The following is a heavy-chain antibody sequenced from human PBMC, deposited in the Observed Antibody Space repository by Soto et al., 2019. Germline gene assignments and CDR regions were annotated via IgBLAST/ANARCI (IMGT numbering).Heavy chain of an antibody. CDR1: GGSISSSSYY. CDR2: IYYSGST. CDR3: ARLCKGRGVNYYYYYYMDV. D-gene: IGHD3-10*01. Sequence: SETLSLTCTVSGGSISSSSYYWGWIRQPPGKGLEWIGSIYYSGSTYYNPSLKSQVTISVDTSKNQFSLKLSSVTAADTAVYYCARLCKGRGVNYYYYYYMDVWGKGTTVTVSS. J-gene: IGHJ6*03. V-gene: IGHV4-39*01.